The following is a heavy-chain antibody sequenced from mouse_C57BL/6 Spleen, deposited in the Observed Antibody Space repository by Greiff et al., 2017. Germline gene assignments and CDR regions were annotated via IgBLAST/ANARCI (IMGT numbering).Heavy chain of an antibody. CDR2: IWSGGST. CDR3: ARNGGYYVGYAMDY. J-gene: IGHJ4*01. V-gene: IGHV2-2*01. D-gene: IGHD2-3*01. CDR1: GFSLTSYG. Sequence: VPLQPSGPCLVQPSQSLSITCPVPGFSLTSYGVHWVRQSPGKGLEWLGVIWSGGSTDYNAAFISRLSISKDNSKSQVFFKMNSLQADDTAIYYCARNGGYYVGYAMDYWGQGTSVTVSS.